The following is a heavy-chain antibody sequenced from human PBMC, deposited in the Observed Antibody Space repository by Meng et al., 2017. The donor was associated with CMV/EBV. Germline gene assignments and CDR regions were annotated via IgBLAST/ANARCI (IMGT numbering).Heavy chain of an antibody. CDR2: IWYDGSNK. J-gene: IGHJ4*02. V-gene: IGHV3-33*06. D-gene: IGHD3-10*01. CDR1: FCGYG. Sequence: FCGYGMHCVRQAPGKGLEWVAVIWYDGSNKYYAASVKGRFTISRDNSKNTLYLQMNSLRAEDTAVYYCAKAGRPSWFGEKGNYFDYWGQGTLVTVSS. CDR3: AKAGRPSWFGEKGNYFDY.